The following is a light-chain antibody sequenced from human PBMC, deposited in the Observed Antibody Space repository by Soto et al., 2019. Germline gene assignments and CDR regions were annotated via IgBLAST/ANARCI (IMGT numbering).Light chain of an antibody. V-gene: IGLV2-8*01. CDR2: EVS. Sequence: QSVLTQPPSASGTPGQSVTIPCTGTSSDVGDYNYVSWYQQHPGKAPKLMIYEVSRRPSGVPDRFSGSKSGNTASLTVSGLQAEDEADYYCSSNAGSNNLVFGGGTRSPS. CDR1: SSDVGDYNY. J-gene: IGLJ2*01. CDR3: SSNAGSNNLV.